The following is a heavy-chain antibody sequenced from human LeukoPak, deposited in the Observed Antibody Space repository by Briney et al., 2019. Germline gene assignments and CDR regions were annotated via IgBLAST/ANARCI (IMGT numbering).Heavy chain of an antibody. Sequence: GGSLRLSCAASGFTFSDYYMSWIRQAPGKGLEWVSYISSSGSTIYYADSVKGRFTISRDNAMDSLYLQMNSLRAEDTAVYYCARDHLWDSSGWDPHWYFDLWGRGTLVTVSS. CDR1: GFTFSDYY. J-gene: IGHJ2*01. V-gene: IGHV3-11*01. CDR2: ISSSGSTI. CDR3: ARDHLWDSSGWDPHWYFDL. D-gene: IGHD6-19*01.